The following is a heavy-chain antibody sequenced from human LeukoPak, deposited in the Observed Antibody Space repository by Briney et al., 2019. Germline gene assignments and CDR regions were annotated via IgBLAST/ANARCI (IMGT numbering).Heavy chain of an antibody. V-gene: IGHV3-74*01. CDR2: INSDGSGT. CDR3: ARVPGGYSYGYPFDY. J-gene: IGHJ4*02. Sequence: GGSLRLSCAASGFTFSSYWMHWVRQAPGKGLVWVSRINSDGSGTSYADSVKGRFTISRDNAKNTLYLQMNSLRAEDTAVYYCARVPGGYSYGYPFDYWGQGTLVTVSS. D-gene: IGHD5-18*01. CDR1: GFTFSSYW.